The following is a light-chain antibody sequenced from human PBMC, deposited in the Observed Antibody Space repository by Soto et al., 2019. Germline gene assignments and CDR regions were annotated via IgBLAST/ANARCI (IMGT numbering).Light chain of an antibody. Sequence: EIVLTQSPGILSLSPGERATLSCRASEDVYINSLAWYQQKPGQPPRLLIYGAATRASAVPDRFSGSGSGADFALTISSLQAADVAVYYCQQYYTIPYTFGQGTKLEIK. J-gene: IGKJ2*01. CDR2: GAA. V-gene: IGKV3-20*01. CDR1: EDVYINS. CDR3: QQYYTIPYT.